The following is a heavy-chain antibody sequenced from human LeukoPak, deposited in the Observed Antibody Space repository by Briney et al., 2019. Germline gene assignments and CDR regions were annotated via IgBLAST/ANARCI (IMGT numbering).Heavy chain of an antibody. CDR2: ISSSSSTI. V-gene: IGHV3-48*01. CDR3: ARGATDTTRWFDP. D-gene: IGHD1-7*01. Sequence: GGSLRLSCAASGFTFSSYGMTWVRQAPGKGLEWVSYISSSSSTIYYADSVKGRFTISRDNAKNSLYLQLNSLRAEDTAVYYCARGATDTTRWFDPWGQGTLVTVSS. CDR1: GFTFSSYG. J-gene: IGHJ5*02.